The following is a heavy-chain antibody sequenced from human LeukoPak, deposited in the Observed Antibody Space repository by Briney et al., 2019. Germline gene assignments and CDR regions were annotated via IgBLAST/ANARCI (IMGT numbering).Heavy chain of an antibody. J-gene: IGHJ4*02. CDR1: GYTFTSYD. V-gene: IGHV1-8*01. Sequence: ASVKVSCKASGYTFTSYDINWVRQATGQGLEWMGWMNPNSGNTGYAQKFQGRVTMTRNTSISIAYMELSSLRSEDTAVYYCARVGTVNYYDSSGYYYYFDYWGQGTLVTVSS. CDR2: MNPNSGNT. D-gene: IGHD3-22*01. CDR3: ARVGTVNYYDSSGYYYYFDY.